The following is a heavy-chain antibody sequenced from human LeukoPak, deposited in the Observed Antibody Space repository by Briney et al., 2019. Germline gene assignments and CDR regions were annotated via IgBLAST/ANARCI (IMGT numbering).Heavy chain of an antibody. V-gene: IGHV3-7*01. CDR2: IKQDGSDI. CDR3: TRGGRLHPQSPY. D-gene: IGHD3-16*01. J-gene: IGHJ4*02. CDR1: GFSFSTYW. Sequence: GGSLRLSCAASGFSFSTYWMSWVRQAPGKGLELVANIKQDGSDIYYVDSVKGRFIISRDNAENSLYLEMSSLRAGDTAVYYCTRGGRLHPQSPYWGQGTLVTVSS.